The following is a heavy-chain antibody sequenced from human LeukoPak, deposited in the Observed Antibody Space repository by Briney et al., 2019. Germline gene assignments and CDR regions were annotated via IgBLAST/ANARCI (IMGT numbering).Heavy chain of an antibody. V-gene: IGHV4-39*07. CDR1: GGSISSSTYH. Sequence: PSETLSLTCILSGGSISSSTYHWDWIRQPPGKGLEWIGSIYYSGSTYYNPSLNNRVTISRDTTKNQFSLNLTSVTAEDTAIYYCARDAPPAYCSGGTCYFDSWGQGTPVTVSS. CDR3: ARDAPPAYCSGGTCYFDS. D-gene: IGHD2-15*01. CDR2: IYYSGST. J-gene: IGHJ4*02.